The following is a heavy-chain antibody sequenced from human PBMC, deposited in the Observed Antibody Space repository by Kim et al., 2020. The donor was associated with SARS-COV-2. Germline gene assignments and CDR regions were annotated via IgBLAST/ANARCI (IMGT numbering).Heavy chain of an antibody. V-gene: IGHV1-18*01. Sequence: ASVKVSCKASGYTFIDYGFSWVRQAPGQGLEWMGWISTFNGNTNYAEKLQGRVTLTTDTSTSTAYMELRSLTSDDTAVYFCAREPRPSTDCGGDCSPWGYFDLWGRGTLVTVSS. J-gene: IGHJ2*01. CDR3: AREPRPSTDCGGDCSPWGYFDL. CDR2: ISTFNGNT. CDR1: GYTFIDYG. D-gene: IGHD2-21*02.